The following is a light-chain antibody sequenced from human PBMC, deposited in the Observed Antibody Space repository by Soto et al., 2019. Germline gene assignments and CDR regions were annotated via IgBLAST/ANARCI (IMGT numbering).Light chain of an antibody. V-gene: IGKV1-27*01. CDR1: QGISNY. CDR2: AAS. J-gene: IGKJ1*01. Sequence: DIQMTQSPSSLSASVGDRVTITCRAVQGISNYLAWYQLKPGRVPKLLIYAASTLQSGVPSRFSGSGSGTDFTLTISSLQPEDVATYYCQSYNSAPQTFGQGTKVEIK. CDR3: QSYNSAPQT.